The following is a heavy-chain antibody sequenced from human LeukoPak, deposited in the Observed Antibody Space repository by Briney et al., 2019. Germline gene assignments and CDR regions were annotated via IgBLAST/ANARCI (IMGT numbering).Heavy chain of an antibody. CDR1: GYTFTSYG. V-gene: IGHV1-18*01. J-gene: IGHJ5*02. D-gene: IGHD2-2*01. CDR3: AREGSIVVVPAAMAGNWFDP. Sequence: ASVKVSCKASGYTFTSYGISWVRQAPGQGLEWMGWISAYNGNTNYAQKLQGRVTMTTDTSTSTAYMELRSLRSDDTAVYYCAREGSIVVVPAAMAGNWFDPWGQGTLVTVSS. CDR2: ISAYNGNT.